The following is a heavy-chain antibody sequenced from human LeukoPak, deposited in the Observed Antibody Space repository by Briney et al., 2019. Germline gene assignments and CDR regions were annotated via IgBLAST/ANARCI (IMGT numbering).Heavy chain of an antibody. CDR1: GGSICNNY. D-gene: IGHD1-26*01. J-gene: IGHJ4*02. CDR2: IQYPGTT. V-gene: IGHV4-59*08. CDR3: VRHGIEDPGRVLFDY. Sequence: SETLSLTCTVSGGSICNNYWSWVRQPPGKRLEWIAYIQYPGTTDYNPSLKSRVTISLESSENQFSLKLSSVTAADTAIYYCVRHGIEDPGRVLFDYWGRGTLVTVSS.